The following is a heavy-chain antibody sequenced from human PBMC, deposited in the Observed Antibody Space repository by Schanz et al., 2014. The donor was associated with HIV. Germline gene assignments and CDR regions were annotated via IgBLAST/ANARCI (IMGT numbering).Heavy chain of an antibody. D-gene: IGHD2-15*01. CDR2: TTASGSNA. CDR3: AKDLSPFCSGGSCHLGWLDA. CDR1: GFTFSNYA. V-gene: IGHV3-23*01. J-gene: IGHJ5*02. Sequence: EVQLLESGGGLVQPGGSLRLSCEASGFTFSNYAMNWVRQAPGKGLEWVSTTTASGSNAYYADSVKGRFAISRDNPKNTVFLQMNSLRTEDTAVYYCAKDLSPFCSGGSCHLGWLDAWGQGILVTVSS.